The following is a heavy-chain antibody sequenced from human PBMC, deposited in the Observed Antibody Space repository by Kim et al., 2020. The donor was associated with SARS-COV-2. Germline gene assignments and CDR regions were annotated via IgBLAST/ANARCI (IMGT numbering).Heavy chain of an antibody. CDR2: ISSSSSYT. D-gene: IGHD3-10*01. CDR1: GFTFSDYY. J-gene: IGHJ4*02. CDR3: ARGAHLGDGSGSYYSPFDY. Sequence: GGSLRLSCAASGFTFSDYYMSWIRQAPGKGLEWVSYISSSSSYTNYADSVKGRFTISRDNAKNSLYLQMNSLRAEDTAVYYCARGAHLGDGSGSYYSPFDYWGQGTLVTVSS. V-gene: IGHV3-11*05.